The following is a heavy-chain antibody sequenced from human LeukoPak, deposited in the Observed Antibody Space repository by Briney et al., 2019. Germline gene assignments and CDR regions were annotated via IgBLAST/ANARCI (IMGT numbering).Heavy chain of an antibody. J-gene: IGHJ4*02. CDR1: GGSISSYY. CDR2: IYYSGNT. CDR3: ARQVYYYDLLDY. D-gene: IGHD3-22*01. V-gene: IGHV4-59*08. Sequence: SETLSLTCTVSGGSISSYYWSWIRQPPGKGLEWIGYIYYSGNTNYNPSLKSRVTISVDTSKNQFSLKLSSVTAADTAVYYCARQVYYYDLLDYWGQGTLVTVSP.